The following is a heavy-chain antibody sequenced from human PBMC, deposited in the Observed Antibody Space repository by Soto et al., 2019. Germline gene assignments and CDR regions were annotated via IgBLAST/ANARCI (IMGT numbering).Heavy chain of an antibody. V-gene: IGHV4-31*03. CDR2: IYYSGST. CDR1: GGSISSGGYY. J-gene: IGHJ4*02. CDR3: ARERGDYYGSGSYYKGPFDY. Sequence: SETLSLTCTVSGGSISSGGYYWSWIRQHPGKGLEWIGYIYYSGSTYYNPSLKSRVTISVDTSKNQFSLKLSSVTAADTAMYYCARERGDYYGSGSYYKGPFDYWGQGTLVTVSS. D-gene: IGHD3-10*01.